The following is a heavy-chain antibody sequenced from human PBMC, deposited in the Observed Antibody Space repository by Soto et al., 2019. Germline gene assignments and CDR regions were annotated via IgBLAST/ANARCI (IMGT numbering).Heavy chain of an antibody. J-gene: IGHJ4*02. D-gene: IGHD3-10*01. V-gene: IGHV1-69*02. Sequence: QVQLVQSGAEVKRPGSSVKVSCKASGDTFNFYSINWVRQAPGLGLEWMGRVNPIVSMSNYAQKFQGRVTMTADKSTSTAYMELSSIRSEERAIYYCANSYVSVSRAFAYWGQGALVTVSS. CDR2: VNPIVSMS. CDR3: ANSYVSVSRAFAY. CDR1: GDTFNFYS.